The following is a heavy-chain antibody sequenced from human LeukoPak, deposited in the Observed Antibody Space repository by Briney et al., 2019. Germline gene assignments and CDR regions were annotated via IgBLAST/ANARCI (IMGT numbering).Heavy chain of an antibody. J-gene: IGHJ4*02. D-gene: IGHD3-22*01. Sequence: SETLSLTCTVSGGSISSYDWSWIRQPAGKGLEWIGRIYTSGSTNYNPSLKSRVTISVDTSKNQFSLKLSPVTAADTAVYYCARDSGWLLNYFDYWGQGTLVTVSS. V-gene: IGHV4-4*07. CDR1: GGSISSYD. CDR3: ARDSGWLLNYFDY. CDR2: IYTSGST.